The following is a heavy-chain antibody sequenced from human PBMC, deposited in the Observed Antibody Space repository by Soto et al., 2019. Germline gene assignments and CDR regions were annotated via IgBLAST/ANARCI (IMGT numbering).Heavy chain of an antibody. J-gene: IGHJ4*02. V-gene: IGHV3-30-3*01. CDR3: ARDKNYDSSGYYYRFLDY. CDR1: GFTFSSYA. Sequence: GGSLRLSCAASGFTFSSYAMHWVRQAPGKGLEWVAVISYDRSNKYYADSVKGRFTISRDNSKNTLYLQMNSLRAEDTAVYYCARDKNYDSSGYYYRFLDYWGQGTLVTVSS. CDR2: ISYDRSNK. D-gene: IGHD3-22*01.